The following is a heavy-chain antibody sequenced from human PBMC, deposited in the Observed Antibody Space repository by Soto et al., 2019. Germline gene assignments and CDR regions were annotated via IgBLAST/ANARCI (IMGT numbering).Heavy chain of an antibody. V-gene: IGHV1-8*01. J-gene: IGHJ6*03. CDR2: MNPNSGNT. CDR3: ARWKIYDFWSGLLYYYYYMDV. Sequence: ASVKVSCKASGYTFTSYDINWARQATGQGLEWMGWMNPNSGNTGYAQKFQGRVTMTRNTSISTAYMELSSLRSEDTAVYYCARWKIYDFWSGLLYYYYYMDVWGKGTTVTVSS. D-gene: IGHD3-3*01. CDR1: GYTFTSYD.